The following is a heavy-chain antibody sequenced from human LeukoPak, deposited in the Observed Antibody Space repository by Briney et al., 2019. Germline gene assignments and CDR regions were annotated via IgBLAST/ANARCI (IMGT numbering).Heavy chain of an antibody. Sequence: PGGPLRLSCAASGFTFSSYAMSWVRQAPGKGLEWVSAISGSGGSTYYADSVKGRFTISRDNSKNTLYLQMNSLRAEDTAVYYCARDNRYALEPYFDYWGQGTLVTVSS. CDR2: ISGSGGST. V-gene: IGHV3-23*01. J-gene: IGHJ4*02. CDR1: GFTFSSYA. CDR3: ARDNRYALEPYFDY. D-gene: IGHD1-1*01.